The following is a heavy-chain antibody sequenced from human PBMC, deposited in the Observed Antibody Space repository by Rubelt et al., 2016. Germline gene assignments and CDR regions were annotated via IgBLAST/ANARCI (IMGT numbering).Heavy chain of an antibody. Sequence: QLQLQESGPGLVKPSETLSLTCTVSGGSISSENFYWDWIRQPPGKGMEWIGSINYRGSTLYNPSLKSRVTISVATSKNQLSLKFNSVTDADTADEYWARDEKGNSSPDYWGQGNLVSVSS. V-gene: IGHV4-39*07. CDR2: INYRGST. D-gene: IGHD6-6*01. CDR1: GGSISSENFY. J-gene: IGHJ4*02. CDR3: ARDEKGNSSPDY.